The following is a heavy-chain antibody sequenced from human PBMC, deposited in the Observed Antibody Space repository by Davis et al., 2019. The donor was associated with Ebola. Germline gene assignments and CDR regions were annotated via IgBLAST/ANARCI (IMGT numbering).Heavy chain of an antibody. J-gene: IGHJ5*02. D-gene: IGHD1-1*01. V-gene: IGHV1-3*01. Sequence: ASVKVSCKASGYTFTSYAMHWVRQAPGQRLEWMGWINAGNGNTKYSQKFQGRVTITRDTSASTAYMELSSLRSEDTAVYYCARDRRWNNWFDPWGQGTPVTVSS. CDR1: GYTFTSYA. CDR3: ARDRRWNNWFDP. CDR2: INAGNGNT.